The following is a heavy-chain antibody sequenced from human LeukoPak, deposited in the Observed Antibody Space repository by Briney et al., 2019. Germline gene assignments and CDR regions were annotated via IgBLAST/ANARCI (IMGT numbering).Heavy chain of an antibody. CDR2: ISGSGGST. CDR3: AKDHDGDYTYGMDV. CDR1: GFTFSSYA. Sequence: GGSLRLSCAASGFTFSSYAMSWVRQAPGKGLEWVSAISGSGGSTYYADSVKGRFTISRDNSKNTLYLQMNSLRAEDTAVYYCAKDHDGDYTYGMDVWGQGTTVTASS. J-gene: IGHJ6*02. V-gene: IGHV3-23*01. D-gene: IGHD4-17*01.